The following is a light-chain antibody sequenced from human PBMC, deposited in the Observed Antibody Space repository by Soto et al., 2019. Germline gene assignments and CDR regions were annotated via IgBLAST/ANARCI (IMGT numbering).Light chain of an antibody. CDR1: SSNIGAGYD. V-gene: IGLV1-40*01. Sequence: QSVLTQPPSVSGAPGQSGTISCTGSSSNIGAGYDVHWYQQLPGTAPKLLIYGNSNRPSGVPDRFSGSKSGTSASLAITGLQADDESDYYCQSYDSSLSAYYVFGTGTKLTVL. J-gene: IGLJ1*01. CDR3: QSYDSSLSAYYV. CDR2: GNS.